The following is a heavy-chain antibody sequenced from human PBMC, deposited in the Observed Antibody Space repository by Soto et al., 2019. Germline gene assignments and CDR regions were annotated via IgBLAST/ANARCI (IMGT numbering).Heavy chain of an antibody. CDR2: IRSNIDGATT. D-gene: IGHD3-16*01. CDR3: TTDWGSGTHYARAFDV. CDR1: GFAFKYAR. J-gene: IGHJ3*01. V-gene: IGHV3-15*01. Sequence: EVLLVESGGGLVKPGGSLRLSCAASGFAFKYARMTWVRQAPGKGLEWVGHIRSNIDGATTAYAAPVKGRFTISRDESKNTVDLQMNSLITEDTAVYYCTTDWGSGTHYARAFDVWGKGTIVTASS.